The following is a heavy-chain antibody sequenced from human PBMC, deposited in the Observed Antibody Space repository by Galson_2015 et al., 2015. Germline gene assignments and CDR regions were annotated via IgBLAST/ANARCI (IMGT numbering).Heavy chain of an antibody. Sequence: SLRLSCAASGFTFSSYAMHWVRQAPGKGLEWVAVISYDGSNKYYADSVKGRFTISRDNSKNTLYLQMNRLRAEDTAVYYCARASRSSYCGGDCYGDAFDIWGQGTMVTVSS. V-gene: IGHV3-30*01. CDR3: ARASRSSYCGGDCYGDAFDI. D-gene: IGHD2-21*01. CDR2: ISYDGSNK. J-gene: IGHJ3*02. CDR1: GFTFSSYA.